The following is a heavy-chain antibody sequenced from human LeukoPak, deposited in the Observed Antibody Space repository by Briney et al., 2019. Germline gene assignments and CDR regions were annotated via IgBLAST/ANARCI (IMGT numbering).Heavy chain of an antibody. V-gene: IGHV4-4*02. J-gene: IGHJ4*02. CDR1: GGSISSGNW. D-gene: IGHD5-24*01. CDR3: ARRMRRDGSNTYYFDY. Sequence: SGTLSLTCAVSGGSISSGNWWSWVRQPPGKGLEWIGQIYHSGSTNYNPSLKSRVTISVEKSKNQFSLNLTSVTAADTAVYYCARRMRRDGSNTYYFDYWGQGTLVTVSS. CDR2: IYHSGST.